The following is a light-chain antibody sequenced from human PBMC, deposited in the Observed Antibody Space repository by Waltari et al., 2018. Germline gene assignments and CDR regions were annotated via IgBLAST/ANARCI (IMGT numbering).Light chain of an antibody. J-gene: IGKJ4*01. Sequence: EIVLTQSPGTLSLSPGERATLPCRASQSVSSSYLAWYQQKPGQAPRLIIYGVSSRATGIPDRVSGSGSGTDFTLTISRLEPEDFAVYYCQQYGSSPSLTFGGGTKVEIK. CDR1: QSVSSSY. V-gene: IGKV3-20*01. CDR3: QQYGSSPSLT. CDR2: GVS.